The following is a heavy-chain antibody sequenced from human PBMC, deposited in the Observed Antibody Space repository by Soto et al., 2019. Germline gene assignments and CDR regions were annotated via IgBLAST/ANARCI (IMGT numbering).Heavy chain of an antibody. J-gene: IGHJ6*02. D-gene: IGHD2-2*01. CDR3: ARDRQDIVVVPAAMEYYYYYGMDV. V-gene: IGHV3-21*01. CDR2: ISSSSSYI. CDR1: GFTFSSYS. Sequence: PGGSLRLSCAASGFTFSSYSMNWVRQAPGKGLEWVSSISSSSSYIYYADSVKGRFTISRDNAKNSLYLQMNSLRAEDTAVYYCARDRQDIVVVPAAMEYYYYYGMDVWGQGTTVTVSS.